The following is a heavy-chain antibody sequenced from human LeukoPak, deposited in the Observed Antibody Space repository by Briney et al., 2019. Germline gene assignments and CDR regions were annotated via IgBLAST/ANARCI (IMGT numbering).Heavy chain of an antibody. D-gene: IGHD6-13*01. Sequence: GGSLRLSCAASGFTFSGCAMHWVRQAPGKGLEGVAVISYDGSNKYYADSVKGRFTISRDNSKNTLYLQMNSLRAEDTAVYYCAKDGFPHSSTWYGWFDPWGQGTLVTVSS. V-gene: IGHV3-30*18. CDR3: AKDGFPHSSTWYGWFDP. CDR1: GFTFSGCA. CDR2: ISYDGSNK. J-gene: IGHJ5*02.